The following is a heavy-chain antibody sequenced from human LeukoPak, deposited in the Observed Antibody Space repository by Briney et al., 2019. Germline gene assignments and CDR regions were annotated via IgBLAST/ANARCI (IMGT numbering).Heavy chain of an antibody. Sequence: GGSLRLSCAASGFTFSSYSMNWVRQAPGKGLEWVSSISSSSSYIYYADSVKGRFTISRDNAKNSLYLQMNSLRAEDTAVYYCAREENNYGYSGLSPFDYWGQGTLVTVSS. V-gene: IGHV3-21*01. CDR2: ISSSSSYI. D-gene: IGHD5-18*01. CDR1: GFTFSSYS. CDR3: AREENNYGYSGLSPFDY. J-gene: IGHJ4*02.